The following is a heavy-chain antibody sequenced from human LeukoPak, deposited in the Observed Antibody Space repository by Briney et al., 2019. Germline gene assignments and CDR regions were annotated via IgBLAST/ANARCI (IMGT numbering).Heavy chain of an antibody. Sequence: PGGSLRLSRAASGFTVSSNYMSWVRQAPGKGLEWVSVIYSGGSTYYADSVKGRFTISRDNSKNTLYLQMNSLRAEDTAVYYCARGRTLRFLEWFVFDYWGQGTLVTVSS. J-gene: IGHJ4*02. D-gene: IGHD3-3*01. CDR3: ARGRTLRFLEWFVFDY. CDR1: GFTVSSNY. V-gene: IGHV3-66*02. CDR2: IYSGGST.